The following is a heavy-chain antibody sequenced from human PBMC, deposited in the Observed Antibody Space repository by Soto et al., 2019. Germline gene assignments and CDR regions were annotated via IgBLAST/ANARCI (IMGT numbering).Heavy chain of an antibody. J-gene: IGHJ6*02. V-gene: IGHV4-30-4*01. Sequence: SETLSLTCTVSGGSISSGDYYWSWIRQPPGKGLEWIGYIYYSGSTYYNPSLKSRVTISVDTSKNQFSLKLSSVTAADTAVYYCARDGSGSYADYYGMDVWGQGTTVTVSS. CDR3: ARDGSGSYADYYGMDV. D-gene: IGHD3-10*01. CDR1: GGSISSGDYY. CDR2: IYYSGST.